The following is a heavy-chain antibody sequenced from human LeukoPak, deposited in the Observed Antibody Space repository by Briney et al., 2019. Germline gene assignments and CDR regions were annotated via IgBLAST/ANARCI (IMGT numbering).Heavy chain of an antibody. CDR2: MNPYSGDR. Sequence: AASVKVSCKTSGYTFTSYHINWVRQATRQGLEWMGWMNPYSGDRGYAQKFQGRVSITSDTSISTAYLELSSLGSDDTAVYFCARTTSLTASGYDYWGQGTLVTVSS. V-gene: IGHV1-8*03. D-gene: IGHD4-17*01. J-gene: IGHJ4*02. CDR3: ARTTSLTASGYDY. CDR1: GYTFTSYH.